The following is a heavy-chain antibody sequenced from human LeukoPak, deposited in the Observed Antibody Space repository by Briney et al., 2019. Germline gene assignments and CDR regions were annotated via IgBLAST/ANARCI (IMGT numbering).Heavy chain of an antibody. J-gene: IGHJ5*02. V-gene: IGHV1-69*04. D-gene: IGHD2-15*01. CDR1: GGTFSSYT. Sequence: SVKVSCKASGGTFSSYTISWVRQAPGHGLEWMGRIIPILGIANYAQKFQGRVTITADKSTSTAYMELSSLRSEDTAVYYCARDLGYCSGGSCPGTGFDPWGQGTLVTVSS. CDR2: IIPILGIA. CDR3: ARDLGYCSGGSCPGTGFDP.